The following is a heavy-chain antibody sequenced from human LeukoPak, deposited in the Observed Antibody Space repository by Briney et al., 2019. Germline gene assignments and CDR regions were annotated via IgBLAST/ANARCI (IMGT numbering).Heavy chain of an antibody. Sequence: EASVTVSCMASGYTFTVYYMHWVRQAPGQGREWMGWINPNSGGTNYAQKFQGRVTMTRDTSISTAYMELSRLRSDDTAVYYCARGNIAAATFDYWGQGTLVTVSS. V-gene: IGHV1-2*02. CDR2: INPNSGGT. J-gene: IGHJ4*02. CDR3: ARGNIAAATFDY. CDR1: GYTFTVYY. D-gene: IGHD6-13*01.